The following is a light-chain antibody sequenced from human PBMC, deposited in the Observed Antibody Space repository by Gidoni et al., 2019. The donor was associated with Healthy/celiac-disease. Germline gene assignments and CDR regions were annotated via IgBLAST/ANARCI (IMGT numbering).Light chain of an antibody. CDR3: QQYYRNT. J-gene: IGKJ5*01. CDR1: QGISSY. Sequence: AIRMTQSPSSFSASTGDRVTITCRASQGISSYLAWYQQKPGKAPKLLIYAASTLQSGVPSRFSGSGSGTDFTLTISCLQSEDFATYYCQQYYRNTFGQGTRLEIK. V-gene: IGKV1-8*01. CDR2: AAS.